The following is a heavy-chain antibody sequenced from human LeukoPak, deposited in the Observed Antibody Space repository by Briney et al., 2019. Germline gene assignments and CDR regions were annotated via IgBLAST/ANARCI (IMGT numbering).Heavy chain of an antibody. CDR1: GYTLTELS. CDR3: ARVLGPYSSGWFDY. D-gene: IGHD6-19*01. CDR2: FDPEDGET. J-gene: IGHJ4*02. V-gene: IGHV1-24*01. Sequence: ASVKVSCKVSGYTLTELSMHWVRQAPGKGLEWMGGFDPEDGETIYAQKLQGRVTMTTDTSTSTAYMELRSLRSDDTAVYYCARVLGPYSSGWFDYWGQGTLVTVSS.